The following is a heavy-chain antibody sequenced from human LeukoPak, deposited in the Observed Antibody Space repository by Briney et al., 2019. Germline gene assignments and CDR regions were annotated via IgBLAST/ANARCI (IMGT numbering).Heavy chain of an antibody. CDR1: GGSISSYY. D-gene: IGHD6-6*01. CDR2: IYYSGST. CDR3: ASLAARRTFDY. Sequence: SEALSLTCTVSGGSISSYYWSWIRQPPGKGLEWIGYIYYSGSTNYNPSLKSRVTISVDTSKNQFSLKLSSVTAADTAVYYCASLAARRTFDYWGQGTLVTVSS. V-gene: IGHV4-59*01. J-gene: IGHJ4*02.